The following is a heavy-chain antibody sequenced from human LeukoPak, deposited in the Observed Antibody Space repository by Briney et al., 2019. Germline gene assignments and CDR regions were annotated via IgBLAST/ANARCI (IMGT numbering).Heavy chain of an antibody. V-gene: IGHV1-2*02. CDR2: ISAYSGGT. Sequence: EASVKVSCKASGYTFTSYGISWVRQAPGQGLEWMGWISAYSGGTNYAQKFQGRVTMTRDTSISTAYMELSRLRSDDTAVYYCARTESRITMIPWGQGTLVTVSS. CDR3: ARTESRITMIP. D-gene: IGHD3-22*01. J-gene: IGHJ5*02. CDR1: GYTFTSYG.